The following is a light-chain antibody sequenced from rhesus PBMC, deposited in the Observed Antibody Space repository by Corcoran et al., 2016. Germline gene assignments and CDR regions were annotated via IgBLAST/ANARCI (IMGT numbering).Light chain of an antibody. CDR2: ESS. Sequence: DIRMTQSPSSLSASVGDRVTITCRASQAIINDLAWYQQKPGETPKLLIYESSMLPGGIPSRFSGSGSWTDFTLTISSLQPEDFATYYCQHSCNIPYSFGQGTKVEI. CDR3: QHSCNIPYS. V-gene: IGKV1-25*01. CDR1: QAIIND. J-gene: IGKJ2*01.